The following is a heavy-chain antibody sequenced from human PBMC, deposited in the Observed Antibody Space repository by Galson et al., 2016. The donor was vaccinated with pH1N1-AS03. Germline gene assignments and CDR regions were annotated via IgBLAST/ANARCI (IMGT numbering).Heavy chain of an antibody. CDR1: GDSISTSNW. CDR3: ARDVLPYSLGLDV. V-gene: IGHV4-4*02. Sequence: ETLSLTCAVSGDSISTSNWWSWVRQPPGKGLEWIGEVSHAGRTNYSPSLKSRVTISLDKSKNQFSLQLTSVTAADTAVYYCARDVLPYSLGLDVWGQGITVTVSS. CDR2: VSHAGRT. D-gene: IGHD5-18*01. J-gene: IGHJ6*02.